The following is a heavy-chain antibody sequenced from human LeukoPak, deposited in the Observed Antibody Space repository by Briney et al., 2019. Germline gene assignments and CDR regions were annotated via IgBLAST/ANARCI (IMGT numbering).Heavy chain of an antibody. Sequence: PSQTLSLTCAISGDSVPSNSAAWNWIRQSPSRGLEWLGRTYYRSKWYNDYAVSVKSRITINPDTSKNQLSLKLSSVTAADTAVYYCARHPLGYCSSTSWYGPFRPWGQGTLVTVSS. CDR3: ARHPLGYCSSTSWYGPFRP. J-gene: IGHJ5*02. CDR2: TYYRSKWYN. D-gene: IGHD2-2*01. V-gene: IGHV6-1*01. CDR1: GDSVPSNSAA.